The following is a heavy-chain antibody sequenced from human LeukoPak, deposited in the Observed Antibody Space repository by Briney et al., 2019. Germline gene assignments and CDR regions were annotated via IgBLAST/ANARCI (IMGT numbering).Heavy chain of an antibody. J-gene: IGHJ6*02. CDR3: ASVRRVLGYCSSTSCYRPHGMDV. Sequence: SETLSLTCTVSGGSISSSSYYWGWIRQPPGKGLEWIGSIYYSGSTYYNPSLKSRVTISVDTSKNQFSLKLSSVTAADTAVYYCASVRRVLGYCSSTSCYRPHGMDVWGQGTTVTVSS. CDR1: GGSISSSSYY. V-gene: IGHV4-39*01. CDR2: IYYSGST. D-gene: IGHD2-2*01.